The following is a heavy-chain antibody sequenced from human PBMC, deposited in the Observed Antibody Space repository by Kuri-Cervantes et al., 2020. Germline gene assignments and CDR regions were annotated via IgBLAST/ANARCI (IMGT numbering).Heavy chain of an antibody. V-gene: IGHV4-38-2*01. Sequence: SQTLSLTCGISGYSINSDSYWGWIRQPPGKGLEWIGAVNHNGNTYNSPSLKSRMTISVDTSRNQISLKLTSVTAADTAVYYCARFKSGRSYGPIDHWGLGTLVTVSS. CDR2: VNHNGNT. D-gene: IGHD4-17*01. CDR1: GYSINSDSY. CDR3: ARFKSGRSYGPIDH. J-gene: IGHJ4*02.